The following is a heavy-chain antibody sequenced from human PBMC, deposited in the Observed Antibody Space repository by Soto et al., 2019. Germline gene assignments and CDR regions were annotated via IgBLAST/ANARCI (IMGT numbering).Heavy chain of an antibody. CDR2: ISSSSYI. CDR1: GFTFSSYS. V-gene: IGHV3-21*01. J-gene: IGHJ5*02. Sequence: GGSLRLSCAASGFTFSSYSMNWVRQAPGKGLEWVSSISSSSYIYYADSVKGRFTISRDNAKNSLYLQMNSLRAEDTAVYYCARDFGYYDSSGYYYDVNWFDPWGQGTLVTVSS. D-gene: IGHD3-22*01. CDR3: ARDFGYYDSSGYYYDVNWFDP.